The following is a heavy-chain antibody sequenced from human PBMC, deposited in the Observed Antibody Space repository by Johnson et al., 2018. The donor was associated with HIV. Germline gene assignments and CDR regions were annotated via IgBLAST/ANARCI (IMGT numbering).Heavy chain of an antibody. D-gene: IGHD3-10*01. Sequence: VQLVESGGGVVQPGGPLRLSCAASGFTFDDYAMHWVRQAPGKGLEWVSLISWDGGSTYYADSVKGRFTISRDNSKNSLYLQMNSLRAEDTALYYCAKDGGYGSCRWNAFDIWGQGTMVTVSS. CDR1: GFTFDDYA. CDR2: ISWDGGST. CDR3: AKDGGYGSCRWNAFDI. J-gene: IGHJ3*02. V-gene: IGHV3-43D*03.